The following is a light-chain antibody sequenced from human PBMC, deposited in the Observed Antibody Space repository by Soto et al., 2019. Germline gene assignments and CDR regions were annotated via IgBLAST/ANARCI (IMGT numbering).Light chain of an antibody. CDR1: QGISSW. CDR2: DAS. J-gene: IGKJ4*01. Sequence: DIQMTQSPSSVSASVGDRVTITCRASQGISSWLAWYQQKPEKAPKLVIYDASSLQSGVPSRFSGSGSGTDFTLTISSLQPEDFATFFCQQSAITPVTFGGGTKVEIK. V-gene: IGKV1-12*01. CDR3: QQSAITPVT.